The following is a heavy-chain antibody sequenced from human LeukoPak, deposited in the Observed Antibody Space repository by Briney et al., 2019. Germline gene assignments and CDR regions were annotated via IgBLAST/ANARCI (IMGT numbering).Heavy chain of an antibody. J-gene: IGHJ4*02. CDR2: IYTSGST. CDR3: ARQKSLLWFGELSRGMDY. V-gene: IGHV4-61*02. CDR1: GGSISSGSYY. D-gene: IGHD3-10*01. Sequence: SETLSLTCTVSGGSISSGSYYWSWIRQPAGKGLEWIGRIYTSGSTNYNPSLKSRVTISVDTSKNQFSLKLSSVTAADTAVYYCARQKSLLWFGELSRGMDYWGQGTLVTVSS.